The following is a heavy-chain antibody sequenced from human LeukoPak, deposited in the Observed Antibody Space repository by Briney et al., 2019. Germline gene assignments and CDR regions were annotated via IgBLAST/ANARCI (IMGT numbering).Heavy chain of an antibody. D-gene: IGHD6-19*01. J-gene: IGHJ4*02. Sequence: GGSLRLSXAASGFTFSSHWMSWVRQAPGKGLEWVANIKQAGSEKYYVDSVKGRFTISRGNAKNSLYLQMNSLRAEDTAVYYCARERMGSSGHFDSWGQGTLVTVSS. CDR2: IKQAGSEK. V-gene: IGHV3-7*01. CDR1: GFTFSSHW. CDR3: ARERMGSSGHFDS.